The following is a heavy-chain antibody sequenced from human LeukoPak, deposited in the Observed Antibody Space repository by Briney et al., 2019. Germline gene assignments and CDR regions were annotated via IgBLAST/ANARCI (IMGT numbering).Heavy chain of an antibody. V-gene: IGHV3-33*01. CDR1: GFTFSTYA. D-gene: IGHD5-18*01. CDR2: IWYDGGNK. J-gene: IGHJ4*02. Sequence: GRSLRLSCAASGFTFSTYAMHWVRQAPGKGLEWVAVIWYDGGNKYYADSVKGRFTISRDNSKNTLFLQMNSLRAEDTAVYYCARAQLEQLWLLFDYWGQGTLVTVSS. CDR3: ARAQLEQLWLLFDY.